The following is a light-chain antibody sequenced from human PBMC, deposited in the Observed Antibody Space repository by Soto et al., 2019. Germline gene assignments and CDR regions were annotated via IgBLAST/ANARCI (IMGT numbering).Light chain of an antibody. CDR3: QQSYSTPPIT. V-gene: IGKV1-39*01. Sequence: DIQMTQSPSSLSASVGDRVTITCRASQSISSNVNWYQQKPGKAPKLLIYAASSLQSGVPSRFSGSGSGTDFTLTISSLQPEDFATYYCQQSYSTPPITFGQGTRLEIK. J-gene: IGKJ5*01. CDR2: AAS. CDR1: QSISSN.